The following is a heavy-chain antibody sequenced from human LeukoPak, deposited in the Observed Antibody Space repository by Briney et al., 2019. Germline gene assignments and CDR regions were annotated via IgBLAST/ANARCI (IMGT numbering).Heavy chain of an antibody. V-gene: IGHV4-59*01. CDR1: GGSISSYY. J-gene: IGHJ3*02. D-gene: IGHD5-18*01. CDR2: IYYSGST. CDR3: ATRGYSYALDAFDI. Sequence: SETLSLTCTVSGGSISSYYWSWIRQPPGKGLEWIGYIYYSGSTNYNPSLKSRVTISVDTSKNQFSLKLSSVTAADTAVYYCATRGYSYALDAFDIWGQGRMVTVSS.